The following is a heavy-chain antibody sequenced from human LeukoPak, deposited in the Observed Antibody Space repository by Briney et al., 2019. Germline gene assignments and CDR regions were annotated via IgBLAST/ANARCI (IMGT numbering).Heavy chain of an antibody. CDR2: IKSKTDGGTT. D-gene: IGHD2-2*01. Sequence: PGGSLRLTCAASGFTFSNAWLTWVRQAPGKGLEWVGRIKSKTDGGTTDYAAPVIGRFSISRDDSKDTLYLQMNGLQTEDTAVYYCATEAPVLPAAVSTVGWGQGTLVTVSS. CDR3: ATEAPVLPAAVSTVG. CDR1: GFTFSNAW. V-gene: IGHV3-15*01. J-gene: IGHJ4*02.